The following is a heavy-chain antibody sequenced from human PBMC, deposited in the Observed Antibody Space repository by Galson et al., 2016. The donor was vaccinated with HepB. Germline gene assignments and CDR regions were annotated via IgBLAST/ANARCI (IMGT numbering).Heavy chain of an antibody. CDR1: GFPFSTYG. Sequence: SLRLSCAASGFPFSTYGMHWVRQAPGKGLEWVAVIWYDGSNQYYADSVKGRFTISRDISKNTLYLQMNSLRVGDTALYYCARDASPDDACDIWGQGTMVTVSS. CDR3: ARDASPDDACDI. V-gene: IGHV3-33*01. CDR2: IWYDGSNQ. J-gene: IGHJ3*02.